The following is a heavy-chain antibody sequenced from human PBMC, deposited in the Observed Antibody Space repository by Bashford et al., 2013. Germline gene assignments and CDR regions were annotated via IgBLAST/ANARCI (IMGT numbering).Heavy chain of an antibody. CDR1: GYTFSDYY. J-gene: IGHJ3*01. D-gene: IGHD1-26*01. Sequence: ASVKVSCKASGYTFSDYYLHWVRQAPGQGLEWMDGSPNPNSGAXKYAEMFQGRVTMTRDTSISTAYMELSSLRSDDTAVYFCARDGPVVGVWNAFDVWGQGTVVTVSS. CDR2: SPNPNSGAX. CDR3: ARDGPVVGVWNAFDV. V-gene: IGHV1-2*02.